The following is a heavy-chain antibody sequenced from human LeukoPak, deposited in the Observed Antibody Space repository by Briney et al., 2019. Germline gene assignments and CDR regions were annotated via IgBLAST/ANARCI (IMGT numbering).Heavy chain of an antibody. CDR1: GFSFSSYA. D-gene: IGHD3-22*01. CDR3: AKVGDSSGYYYGDYFDY. V-gene: IGHV3-23*01. J-gene: IGHJ4*02. CDR2: ISGSGGNT. Sequence: PGGSLRLSCAASGFSFSSYAMSWVRQAPGKGLEWVSAISGSGGNTYYADSVKGRFTISRDNSKNTLYLQMNSLRAEDTAVYYCAKVGDSSGYYYGDYFDYWGQGTLVTVSS.